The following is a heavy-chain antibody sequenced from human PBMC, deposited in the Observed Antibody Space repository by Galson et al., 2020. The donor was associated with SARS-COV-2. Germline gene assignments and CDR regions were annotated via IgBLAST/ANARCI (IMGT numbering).Heavy chain of an antibody. CDR3: ARAPCYYYYYMDV. V-gene: IGHV3-48*01. CDR1: GFTFSSYS. J-gene: IGHJ6*03. Sequence: GESLKISCAASGFTFSSYSMNWVRQAPGQGLEWVSYISSSSSTIYYAHYVKGRFTISRDNAKNSLYLQMNSLRAEDTAVYYCARAPCYYYYYMDVWGKGTTVTISS. CDR2: ISSSSSTI.